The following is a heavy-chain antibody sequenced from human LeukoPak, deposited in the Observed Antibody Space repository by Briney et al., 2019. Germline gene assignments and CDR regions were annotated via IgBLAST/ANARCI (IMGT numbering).Heavy chain of an antibody. J-gene: IGHJ4*02. V-gene: IGHV4-39*07. D-gene: IGHD3-22*01. CDR3: ARELYYYDSSGFDY. CDR1: GGSISSSSYY. CDR2: IYYSGST. Sequence: SETLSLTCTVSGGSISSSSYYWGWIRQPPGKGLEWIGSIYYSGSTYYNPSLKSRVTISVDTSKNQFSLKLSSVTAADTAVYYCARELYYYDSSGFDYWGQGTLVTVSS.